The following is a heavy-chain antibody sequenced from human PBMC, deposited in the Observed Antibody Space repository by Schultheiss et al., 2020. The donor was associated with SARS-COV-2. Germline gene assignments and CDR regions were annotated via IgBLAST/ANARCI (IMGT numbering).Heavy chain of an antibody. D-gene: IGHD5-18*01. V-gene: IGHV3-74*01. CDR3: ARDLDTAMVGGYYYGMDV. J-gene: IGHJ6*02. CDR2: INSDGSST. CDR1: GFTFSSYW. Sequence: GESLKISCAASGFTFSSYWMHWVRQAPGKGLVWVSRINSDGSSTSYADSVKGRFTISRDNAKNSLYLQMNSLRAEDTAVYYCARDLDTAMVGGYYYGMDVWGQGTTVTVSS.